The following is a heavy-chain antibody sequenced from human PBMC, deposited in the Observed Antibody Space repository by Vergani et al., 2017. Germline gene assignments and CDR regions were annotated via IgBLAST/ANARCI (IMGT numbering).Heavy chain of an antibody. V-gene: IGHV3-48*03. CDR3: AKEGARITIFGVVTIDNWFDP. J-gene: IGHJ5*02. Sequence: EVQLVESGGGLVQPGGSLRLSCAASGFTFSSYEMNWVRQAPGKGLEWVSYISSSGSTIYYADSVKGRFTISRDNAKNSLYLQMNSLRAEDTAVYYCAKEGARITIFGVVTIDNWFDPWGQGTLVTVSS. D-gene: IGHD3-3*01. CDR2: ISSSGSTI. CDR1: GFTFSSYE.